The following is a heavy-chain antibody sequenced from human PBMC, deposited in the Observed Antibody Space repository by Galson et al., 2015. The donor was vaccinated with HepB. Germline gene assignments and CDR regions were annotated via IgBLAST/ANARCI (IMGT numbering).Heavy chain of an antibody. D-gene: IGHD2/OR15-2a*01. CDR3: ARESALYLSPFCSVFDY. CDR2: ISYSGST. CDR1: GTSISSDL. J-gene: IGHJ4*02. V-gene: IGHV4-59*01. Sequence: LSKTAAGTSISSDLWWGRQQPAGGREGLGGIISYSGSTTYNPSFKRRVTISVDTSDNPVSLQLSTVKAADTAVYYCARESALYLSPFCSVFDYWGQGTLVTVSS.